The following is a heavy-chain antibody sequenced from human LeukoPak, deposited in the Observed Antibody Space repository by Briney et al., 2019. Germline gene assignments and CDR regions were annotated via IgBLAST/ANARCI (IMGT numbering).Heavy chain of an antibody. CDR1: GFTFSSYS. V-gene: IGHV3-48*04. J-gene: IGHJ4*02. CDR2: ISSSSSTI. Sequence: PGGSLRLSCAASGFTFSSYSMNWVRQAPGKGLEWVSYISSSSSTIYYADSVKGRFTISRDNAKNSLYLQMNSLRAEDTAVYYCASPGRYSSGWYGYWGQGTLVTVSS. CDR3: ASPGRYSSGWYGY. D-gene: IGHD6-19*01.